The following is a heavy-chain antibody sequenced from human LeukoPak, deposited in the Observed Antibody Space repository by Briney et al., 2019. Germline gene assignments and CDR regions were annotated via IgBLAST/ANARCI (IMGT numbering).Heavy chain of an antibody. CDR3: AKDGREKKFTPYFDY. CDR2: ISGSGGCT. CDR1: GFSFSSYA. J-gene: IGHJ4*02. V-gene: IGHV3-23*01. Sequence: GGSLRLPCAASGFSFSSYAMSWVRQAPGKGLGWVSAISGSGGCTYYADSVKGRFTISRDNSKNTLNMQMNCLRAEETAVYYWAKDGREKKFTPYFDYWGQGTLVTVSS. D-gene: IGHD2-15*01.